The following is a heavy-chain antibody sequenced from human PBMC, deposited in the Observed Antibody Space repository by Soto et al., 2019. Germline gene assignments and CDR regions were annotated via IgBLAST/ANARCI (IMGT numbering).Heavy chain of an antibody. CDR3: ARRDSGGFYRFFDS. CDR2: TGSGTGPG. V-gene: IGHV1-69*06. CDR1: GGSPSTNP. D-gene: IGHD2-15*01. J-gene: IGHJ4*02. Sequence: SVKVSCKASGGSPSTNPISWVRQAPGQGLEWMGGTGSGTGPGNHAQKFQGRLTVTADKSTSTVYMELTNLSSEDTAVYYCARRDSGGFYRFFDSWGQGTLVTVAS.